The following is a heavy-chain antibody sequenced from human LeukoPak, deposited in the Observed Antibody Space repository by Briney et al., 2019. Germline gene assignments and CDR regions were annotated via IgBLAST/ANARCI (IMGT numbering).Heavy chain of an antibody. CDR1: VDSISGYY. Sequence: SETLSLTCTVSVDSISGYYWSWIRQPPRKGLEWIGYMYYSGNTNYNPSLKSRLTTSLDTSKNQFSLKLSSVTAADTAVYYCARGKYYFDYWGQGTLVTVSS. CDR2: MYYSGNT. CDR3: ARGKYYFDY. J-gene: IGHJ4*02. V-gene: IGHV4-59*01.